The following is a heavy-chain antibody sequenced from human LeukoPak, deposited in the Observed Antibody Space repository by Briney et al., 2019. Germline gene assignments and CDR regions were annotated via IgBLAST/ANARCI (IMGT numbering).Heavy chain of an antibody. D-gene: IGHD4-17*01. CDR3: ARNPPDYGDYVDF. CDR2: IIPIFGTA. CDR1: GGTFSSYA. J-gene: IGHJ4*02. V-gene: IGHV1-69*05. Sequence: ASVKVSCKASGGTFSSYAISWVRQAPGQGLEWMGGIIPIFGTASYAQKFQGRVTMTRDTSTSTVYMELSSLRSEDTAVYYCARNPPDYGDYVDFWGQGTLVTVSS.